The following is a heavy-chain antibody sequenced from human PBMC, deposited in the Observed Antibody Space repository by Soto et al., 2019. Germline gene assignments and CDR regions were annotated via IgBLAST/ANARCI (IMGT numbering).Heavy chain of an antibody. CDR1: GFTFSSYA. CDR2: MSGTGGSI. CDR3: AKAGFSSGWSPSYFDY. V-gene: IGHV3-23*01. J-gene: IGHJ4*02. D-gene: IGHD6-19*01. Sequence: EVQLLESGGGLVQPGRSLRLSCAASGFTFSSYAMNWVRQAPGKGLEWVSAMSGTGGSIYYAESVQGRFTISRDNSKNTLYLQMNSLRVEDTAVFYCAKAGFSSGWSPSYFDYWGQGTLVTVSS.